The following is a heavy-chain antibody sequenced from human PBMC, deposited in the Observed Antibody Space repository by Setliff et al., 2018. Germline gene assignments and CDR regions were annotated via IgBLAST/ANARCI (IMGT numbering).Heavy chain of an antibody. J-gene: IGHJ4*02. D-gene: IGHD1-26*01. Sequence: GSLRLSCAASGFTFSTYAVHWVRQAPGKGLEWVGYIFYDGSEKYYADSVKGRFTISRDNSKNTVYLEMNNLRADDTAVYYCAGDPPRSDWRLDSWGQGTLVTVSS. CDR2: IFYDGSEK. V-gene: IGHV3-33*08. CDR1: GFTFSTYA. CDR3: AGDPPRSDWRLDS.